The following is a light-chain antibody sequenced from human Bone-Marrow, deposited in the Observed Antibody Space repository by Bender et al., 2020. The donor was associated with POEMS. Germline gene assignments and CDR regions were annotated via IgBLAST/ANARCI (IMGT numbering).Light chain of an antibody. CDR1: NSDFGGYNY. J-gene: IGLJ3*02. V-gene: IGLV2-14*01. Sequence: QSALTQPASVSESPGQSITISCTGTNSDFGGYNYVSWYQQLPGKAPKLMIFDVNNRPSGVSDRFSGSKSGNTASLTISGLQSEDEADYYCSSYVGGSARVFGGGTKLSVL. CDR3: SSYVGGSARV. CDR2: DVN.